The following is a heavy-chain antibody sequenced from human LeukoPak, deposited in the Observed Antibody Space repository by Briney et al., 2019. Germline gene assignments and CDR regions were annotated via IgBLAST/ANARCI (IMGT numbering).Heavy chain of an antibody. Sequence: ASVKVSCKASGYTFTGYYMHWVRQAPGQGLEWMGWINPSSGGTNYEQKLQGRVTMTRDTSISTAYMELSRLRSDDTAVYYCARSDSSGCYWGQGTLVTVSS. D-gene: IGHD6-19*01. CDR2: INPSSGGT. CDR3: ARSDSSGCY. CDR1: GYTFTGYY. J-gene: IGHJ4*02. V-gene: IGHV1-2*02.